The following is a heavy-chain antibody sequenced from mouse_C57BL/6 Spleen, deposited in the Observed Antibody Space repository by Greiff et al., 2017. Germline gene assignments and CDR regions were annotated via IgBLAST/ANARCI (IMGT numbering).Heavy chain of an antibody. V-gene: IGHV6-3*01. D-gene: IGHD2-4*01. CDR2: IRLKSDNYAT. CDR3: TPHYDYEDFDY. Sequence: EVKLVESGGGLVQPGGSMKLSCVASGFTFSNYWMNWVRQSPEKGLEWVAQIRLKSDNYATHYAESVKGRFTISRDDSKSSVYLQMNNLRAEDTGIYYCTPHYDYEDFDYWGQGTTLTVSS. J-gene: IGHJ2*01. CDR1: GFTFSNYW.